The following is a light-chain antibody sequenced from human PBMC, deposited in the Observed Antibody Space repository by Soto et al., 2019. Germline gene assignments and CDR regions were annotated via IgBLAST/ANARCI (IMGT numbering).Light chain of an antibody. CDR2: GAS. V-gene: IGKV3-20*01. CDR3: QQYGSSRWT. J-gene: IGKJ1*01. Sequence: EIVLTQSPGTLSLSPGERATLSCRASQSVSSSYLAWYQQNRGQAPRLLIYGASSRAPGIPDRFGGSGSVTDFTLTIGRLEPEDFAVYYCQQYGSSRWTFGQGTKVEIK. CDR1: QSVSSSY.